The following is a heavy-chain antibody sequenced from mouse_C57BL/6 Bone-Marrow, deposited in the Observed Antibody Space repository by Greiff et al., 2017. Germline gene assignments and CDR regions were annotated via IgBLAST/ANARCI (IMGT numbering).Heavy chain of an antibody. CDR3: ARDQFITKAWFAY. J-gene: IGHJ3*01. D-gene: IGHD1-1*01. V-gene: IGHV5-4*01. CDR1: GFTFSSYA. Sequence: EVQGVESGGGLVKPGGSLKLSCAASGFTFSSYAMSWVRQTPEKRLEWVATISDGGSYTYYPDNVKGRFTISRDNAKNNLYLQMSHLKSEDTAMYYCARDQFITKAWFAYWGQGTLVTVSA. CDR2: ISDGGSYT.